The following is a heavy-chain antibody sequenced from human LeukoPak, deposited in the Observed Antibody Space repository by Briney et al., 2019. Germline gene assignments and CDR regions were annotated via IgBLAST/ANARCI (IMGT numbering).Heavy chain of an antibody. V-gene: IGHV4-59*01. CDR1: GGSMTNYY. J-gene: IGHJ5*02. CDR2: IFYTGNT. D-gene: IGHD3-22*01. CDR3: ARGLVVGAGRFDP. Sequence: RSSETLSLTCTVSGGSMTNYYWSWIRQTPRKGLEWMGYIFYTGNTDYNPSLKSRLTISVDTSKNQFSLNLRSVTTADTGVYFCARGLVVGAGRFDPWGQGTLAIVSS.